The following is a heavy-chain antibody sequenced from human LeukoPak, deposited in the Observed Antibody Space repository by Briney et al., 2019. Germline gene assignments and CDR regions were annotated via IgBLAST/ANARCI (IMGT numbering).Heavy chain of an antibody. CDR2: IYYSGST. CDR3: ARVESGYGDYLHTALVEYFQH. V-gene: IGHV4-59*01. D-gene: IGHD4-17*01. J-gene: IGHJ1*01. CDR1: GGSISSYY. Sequence: SETLSLTCTVSGGSISSYYWSWIRQPPGKGLEWIGYIYYSGSTNYNPSLKSRVTISVDTSKNQFSLKLSSVTAADTAVYYCARVESGYGDYLHTALVEYFQHWGQGTLVTVSS.